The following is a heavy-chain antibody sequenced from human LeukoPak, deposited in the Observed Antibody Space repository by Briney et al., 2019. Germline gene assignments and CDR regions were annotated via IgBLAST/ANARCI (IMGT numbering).Heavy chain of an antibody. Sequence: ASVKVSCKASGYTFTGYYMHWVRQAPGQGLEWMGWINPNSGGTNYAQKLQGRVTMTTDTSTSTAYMELRSLRSDDTAVFCARHRLHRIYYDTTGYYHDACDIWGQGTMVTVSS. CDR3: ARHRLHRIYYDTTGYYHDACDI. D-gene: IGHD3-22*01. CDR1: GYTFTGYY. J-gene: IGHJ3*02. V-gene: IGHV1-2*02. CDR2: INPNSGGT.